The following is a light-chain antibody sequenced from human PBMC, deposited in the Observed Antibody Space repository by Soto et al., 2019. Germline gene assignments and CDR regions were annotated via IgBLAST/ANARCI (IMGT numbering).Light chain of an antibody. J-gene: IGLJ1*01. V-gene: IGLV1-44*01. CDR3: AAWDDSLNGYV. CDR2: SND. Sequence: VLTQPPSASETPGQRVTISCYGSSSNIGSNSVNWYQQLPGTAPKLLIYSNDRRPSGVPDRFSGSKSGTSASLAISGLQSEDEADYYCAAWDDSLNGYVFGTGTKVTVL. CDR1: SSNIGSNS.